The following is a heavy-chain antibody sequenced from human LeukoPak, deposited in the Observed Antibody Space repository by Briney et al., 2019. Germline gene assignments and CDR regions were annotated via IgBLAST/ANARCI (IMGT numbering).Heavy chain of an antibody. CDR1: GYTFTSYG. V-gene: IGHV1-18*01. J-gene: IGHJ4*02. CDR3: ARGQNGHSYGYSRGFFDY. Sequence: ASVKVSCKASGYTFTSYGISWAGQAPGQGLEWIGWISAYNGNTNYAQKLQGRVTMTTDTSTSTAYMELRSLRSDDTAVYYCARGQNGHSYGYSRGFFDYWGQGTLLTVSS. CDR2: ISAYNGNT. D-gene: IGHD5-18*01.